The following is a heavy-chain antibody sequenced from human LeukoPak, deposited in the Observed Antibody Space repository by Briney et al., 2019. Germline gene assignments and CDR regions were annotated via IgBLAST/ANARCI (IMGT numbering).Heavy chain of an antibody. J-gene: IGHJ4*02. V-gene: IGHV4-59*01. D-gene: IGHD3-16*01. CDR3: ARGGGVTWTHMDFDY. Sequence: QVQLQESGPGLVKPSETLSLTCTVSGGSINTYYWNWIRQSPGKGLEWIGYIFYSGTTYYNPSLKDRVTISEDTSKKQFFLRLTSMTAADTALYYCARGGGVTWTHMDFDYWGQGILVTVSS. CDR2: IFYSGTT. CDR1: GGSINTYY.